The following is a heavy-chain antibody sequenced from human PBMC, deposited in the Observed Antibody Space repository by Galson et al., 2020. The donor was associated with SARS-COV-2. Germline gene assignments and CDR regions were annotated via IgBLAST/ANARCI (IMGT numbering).Heavy chain of an antibody. V-gene: IGHV3-30-3*01. CDR1: GFTFSSYA. J-gene: IGHJ4*02. CDR3: AKTTVIHFDY. D-gene: IGHD4-17*01. CDR2: ISYDVSNN. Sequence: TGGSLRLSCAASGFTFSSYAMHWVRQAPGKGLEWVAVISYDVSNNYYADSVKGRFTISRDNSKNTLYLQMNSLRAEDKAVYYCAKTTVIHFDYWGQGTLVTVSS.